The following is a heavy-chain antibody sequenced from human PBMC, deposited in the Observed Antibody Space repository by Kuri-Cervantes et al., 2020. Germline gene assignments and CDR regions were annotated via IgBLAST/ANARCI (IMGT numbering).Heavy chain of an antibody. CDR2: ISYDGSNK. Sequence: GGSLRLSCAASGFTFSSYAMHWVRQAPGKGLEWVAVISYDGSNKYYADSVKGRFTISRDNSKNTLYLQMNSLRAEDTALYYCAKVSRVSSGYYYSADAFDIWGQGTMVTVSS. CDR3: AKVSRVSSGYYYSADAFDI. J-gene: IGHJ3*02. CDR1: GFTFSSYA. V-gene: IGHV3-30*01. D-gene: IGHD3-22*01.